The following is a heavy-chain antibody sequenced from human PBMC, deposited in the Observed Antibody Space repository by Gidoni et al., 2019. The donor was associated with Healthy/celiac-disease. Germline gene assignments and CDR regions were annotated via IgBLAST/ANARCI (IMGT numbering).Heavy chain of an antibody. CDR2: IDWDDDK. CDR3: ARIRAAVSSHYYYGMDV. J-gene: IGHJ6*02. Sequence: QVTLRESGPALVKPTQTLPLTCTFSGFSLSTSGMCVSWIRQPPGKALEWLARIDWDDDKYYSTSLKTRLTISKDTSKKQVVLTMTNMDPVDTATYYCARIRAAVSSHYYYGMDVWGQGTTVTVSS. D-gene: IGHD6-13*01. CDR1: GFSLSTSGMC. V-gene: IGHV2-70*15.